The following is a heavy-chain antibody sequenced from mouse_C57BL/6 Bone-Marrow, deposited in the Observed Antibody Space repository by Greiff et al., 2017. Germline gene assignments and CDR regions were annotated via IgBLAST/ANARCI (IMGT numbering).Heavy chain of an antibody. J-gene: IGHJ3*01. Sequence: EVMLVESEGGLVQPGSSMKLSCTASGFTFSDYYMAWVRQVPEKGLEWVANINYDGSSTYYLDSLKNRFIISRDNAKHILYLQMSMLKAKDTATXYCARYSYYYGSSHGCAYWGQGTLVTVSA. CDR2: INYDGSST. CDR3: ARYSYYYGSSHGCAY. D-gene: IGHD1-1*01. CDR1: GFTFSDYY. V-gene: IGHV5-16*01.